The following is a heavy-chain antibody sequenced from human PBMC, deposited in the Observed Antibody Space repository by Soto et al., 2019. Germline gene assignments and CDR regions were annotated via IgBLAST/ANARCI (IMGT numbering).Heavy chain of an antibody. J-gene: IGHJ4*02. CDR2: TRKKAKSYTT. Sequence: GGSLRLSCAASGFTFLSHYMDWVRQAPGKGLEWVGRTRKKAKSYTTEYAASVKGRFPISRDDSNTSLYLQMNSLKTEDTALYYCARLVYYYDSSGYSYYFDYWGQGTLVTVSS. D-gene: IGHD3-22*01. CDR1: GFTFLSHY. CDR3: ARLVYYYDSSGYSYYFDY. V-gene: IGHV3-72*01.